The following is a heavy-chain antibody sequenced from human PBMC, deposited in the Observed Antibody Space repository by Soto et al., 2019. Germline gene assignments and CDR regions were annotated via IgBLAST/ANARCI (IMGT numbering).Heavy chain of an antibody. J-gene: IGHJ4*02. D-gene: IGHD3-9*01. Sequence: SVKVSCKASGYTFTSYGISWVRQAPGQGLEWMGWISAYDGNTNYAPKLQGRVTMTTETSTSTAYMELRSLTSDDTAVYYCVKDQNFQVDMWGQGTLVTVSS. CDR3: VKDQNFQVDM. V-gene: IGHV1-18*01. CDR2: ISAYDGNT. CDR1: GYTFTSYG.